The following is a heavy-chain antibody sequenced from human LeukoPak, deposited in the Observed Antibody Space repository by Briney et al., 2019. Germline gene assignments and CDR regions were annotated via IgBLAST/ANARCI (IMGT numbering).Heavy chain of an antibody. CDR2: TNRRGDIT. J-gene: IGHJ4*02. CDR1: GFTSISYW. V-gene: IGHV3-20*01. Sequence: GGSLRLSCEASGFTSISYWMSWVRQVPGKGLEWVSGTNRRGDITGYADFVKGRFTISRDNAKNSLYLQMNSLRVEDTALYHCARKGLGGELGGFDSWGQGTLVTVSS. CDR3: ARKGLGGELGGFDS. D-gene: IGHD1-7*01.